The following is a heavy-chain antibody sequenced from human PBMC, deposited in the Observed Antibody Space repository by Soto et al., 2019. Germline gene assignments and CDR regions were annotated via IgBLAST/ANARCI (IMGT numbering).Heavy chain of an antibody. Sequence: GASVKVSCKASGGTFSSYAISWVRQAPGQGLEWMGGIIPIFGTANYAQKFQGRVTITADESTSTAYMELSSLRSEDTAVYYCARAITEKNTFFDPWGQGTLVTVSS. V-gene: IGHV1-69*13. CDR2: IIPIFGTA. J-gene: IGHJ5*02. D-gene: IGHD2-2*02. CDR3: ARAITEKNTFFDP. CDR1: GGTFSSYA.